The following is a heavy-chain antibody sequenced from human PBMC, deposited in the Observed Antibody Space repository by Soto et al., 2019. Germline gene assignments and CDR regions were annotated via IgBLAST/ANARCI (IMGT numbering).Heavy chain of an antibody. V-gene: IGHV1-3*01. J-gene: IGHJ1*01. Sequence: RASVKVSCKASGYSFSDYAMHWVRQAPGQRLEWMGWINAGNGKTKYSQNFQGRVTITRDTSASTAYMELSSLRSEDTAVYYCASGQSGKSPKTAYFQHWGQGTLVTVSS. CDR2: INAGNGKT. CDR1: GYSFSDYA. D-gene: IGHD1-26*01. CDR3: ASGQSGKSPKTAYFQH.